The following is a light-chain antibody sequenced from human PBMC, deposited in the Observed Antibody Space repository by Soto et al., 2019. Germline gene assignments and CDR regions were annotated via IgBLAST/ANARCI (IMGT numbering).Light chain of an antibody. CDR2: EVS. CDR1: SSDVGDYKF. Sequence: QSVLTQPPSASGSPGQSVTISCTGTSSDVGDYKFVSWYQQHPGKAPKLLIYEVSRRPSGVPDRFSGSKSGNTASLTVSGLQAEDEADYYCSSYAGNNNVVFGGGTKVPVL. J-gene: IGLJ2*01. CDR3: SSYAGNNNVV. V-gene: IGLV2-8*01.